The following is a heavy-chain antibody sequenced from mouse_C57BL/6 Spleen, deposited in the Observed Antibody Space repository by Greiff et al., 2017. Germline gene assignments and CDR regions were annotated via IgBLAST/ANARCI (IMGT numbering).Heavy chain of an antibody. V-gene: IGHV7-3*01. D-gene: IGHD2-1*01. CDR3: ARSRYGNYYYYAMDY. CDR1: GFTFTDYY. J-gene: IGHJ4*01. Sequence: EVQGVESGGGLVQPGGSLSLSCAASGFTFTDYYMSWVRQPPGKALEWLGFIRNKANGYTTEYSASVKGRFTISRDNSQSILYLQMNALRAEDSATYYCARSRYGNYYYYAMDYWGQGTSVTVSS. CDR2: IRNKANGYTT.